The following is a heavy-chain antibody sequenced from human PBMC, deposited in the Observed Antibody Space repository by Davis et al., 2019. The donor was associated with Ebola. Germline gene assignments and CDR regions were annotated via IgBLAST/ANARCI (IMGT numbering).Heavy chain of an antibody. CDR1: GFTFSSYA. D-gene: IGHD6-19*01. V-gene: IGHV3-30*03. CDR2: ISYDGSNK. CDR3: ARGGWYYFDS. J-gene: IGHJ4*02. Sequence: GESLKISCAASGFTFSSYAMSWVRPAPGKGLEWVAVISYDGSNKYYADSVKGRFTISRDNSKNSLYLQMNSLRAEDTAVYYCARGGWYYFDSLGQGTLVTVSS.